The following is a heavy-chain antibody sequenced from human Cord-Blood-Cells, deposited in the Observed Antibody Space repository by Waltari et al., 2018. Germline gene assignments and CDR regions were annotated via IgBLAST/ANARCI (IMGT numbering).Heavy chain of an antibody. V-gene: IGHV1-69*01. CDR1: GGTFSSYA. CDR3: ARDFGGSVSDYFDY. Sequence: QVQLVQSGAEVKKPGSSVKVSCKASGGTFSSYAISWLRQAPGQGLEWVGGSIPIVGTAHYAEKCQGRVTVTADASTSTAYMELSSLRCEDTAVYYCARDFGGSVSDYFDYWGQGALGTVSS. J-gene: IGHJ4*02. CDR2: SIPIVGTA. D-gene: IGHD3-10*01.